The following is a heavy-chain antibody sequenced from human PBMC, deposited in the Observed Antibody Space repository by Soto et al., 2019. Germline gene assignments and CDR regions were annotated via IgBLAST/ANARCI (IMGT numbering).Heavy chain of an antibody. J-gene: IGHJ4*02. CDR1: GFTFSSYA. CDR3: AKRSSSSTFDY. CDR2: ISGSDDST. Sequence: EVQLLESGGGLVQPGESLRLSCAASGFTFSSYAMSWVRQAPGKGLEWVSVISGSDDSTYYADSVKGRFTTSRDNSKNTLYLQMNNLRAEDTAVYYCAKRSSSSTFDYWGQGTLVTVSS. V-gene: IGHV3-23*01. D-gene: IGHD6-6*01.